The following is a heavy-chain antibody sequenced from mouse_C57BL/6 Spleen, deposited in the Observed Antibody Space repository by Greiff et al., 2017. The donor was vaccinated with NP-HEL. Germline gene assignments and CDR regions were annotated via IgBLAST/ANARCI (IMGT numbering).Heavy chain of an antibody. CDR2: IDPSDSYT. Sequence: QVQLKQPGAELVRPGTSVKLSCKASGYTFTSYWMHWVKQRPGQGLEWIGVIDPSDSYTNYNQKFKGKATLTVDTSSSTAYMQLSSLTSEDSAVYYCARRGIYSNHWYFDVWGTGTTVTVSS. CDR3: ARRGIYSNHWYFDV. V-gene: IGHV1-59*01. CDR1: GYTFTSYW. J-gene: IGHJ1*03. D-gene: IGHD2-5*01.